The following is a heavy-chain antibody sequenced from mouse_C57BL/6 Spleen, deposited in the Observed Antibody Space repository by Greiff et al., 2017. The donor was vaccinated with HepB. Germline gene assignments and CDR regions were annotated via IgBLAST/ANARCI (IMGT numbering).Heavy chain of an antibody. J-gene: IGHJ3*01. Sequence: DVQLVESGPGLVKPSQSLSLTCSVTGYSITSGYYWNWIRQFPGNKLEWMGYISYDGSNNYNPSLKNRISITRDTSKNQFFLKLNSVTTEDTATYYCAREEGLLRWAYWGQGTLVTVSA. CDR2: ISYDGSN. CDR3: AREEGLLRWAY. D-gene: IGHD1-1*01. V-gene: IGHV3-6*01. CDR1: GYSITSGYY.